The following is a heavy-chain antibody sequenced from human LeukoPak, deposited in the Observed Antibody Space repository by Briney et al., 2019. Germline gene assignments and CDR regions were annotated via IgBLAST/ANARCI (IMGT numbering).Heavy chain of an antibody. Sequence: GGSLRLTCAVSGFVFEESTMHWVRQAPGKGLEWVSLINWDGGTTHYAGSVKGRFTISRDNSKNSLYLQLNSLTSDDTALYYCATGDEDSPMNFYHWGQGTLVTVSS. CDR1: GFVFEEST. J-gene: IGHJ4*02. D-gene: IGHD5-18*01. CDR2: INWDGGTT. CDR3: ATGDEDSPMNFYH. V-gene: IGHV3-43*01.